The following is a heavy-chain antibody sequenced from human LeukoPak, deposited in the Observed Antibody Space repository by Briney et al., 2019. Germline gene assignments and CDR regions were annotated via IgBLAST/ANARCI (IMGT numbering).Heavy chain of an antibody. CDR3: ARDSVPAGIHFPYYF. Sequence: GGSLRLSCAASGFTFSDYAVSWVPQATGKWLEWVYGISGSDGSTYYAHSVKGRFTISRDKSKQTLYLQMNSLRAEDTHVYIFARDSVPAGIHFPYYFWGQGTLVTVSS. D-gene: IGHD2-2*01. CDR1: GFTFSDYA. V-gene: IGHV3-23*01. CDR2: ISGSDGST. J-gene: IGHJ4*02.